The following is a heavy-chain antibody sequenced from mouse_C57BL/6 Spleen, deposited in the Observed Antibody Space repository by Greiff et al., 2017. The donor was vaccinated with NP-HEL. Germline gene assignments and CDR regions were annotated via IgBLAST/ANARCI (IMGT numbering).Heavy chain of an antibody. Sequence: VKLVESGPGLVQPSQSLSITCTVSGFSLTSYGVHWVRQSPGKGLEWLGVIWSGGSTDYNAAFISRLSISKDNSKSQVFFKMNRLQADDTAIYYCARKGYYGSHYYAMDYWGQGTSVTVSS. CDR1: GFSLTSYG. CDR3: ARKGYYGSHYYAMDY. V-gene: IGHV2-2*01. CDR2: IWSGGST. J-gene: IGHJ4*01. D-gene: IGHD1-1*01.